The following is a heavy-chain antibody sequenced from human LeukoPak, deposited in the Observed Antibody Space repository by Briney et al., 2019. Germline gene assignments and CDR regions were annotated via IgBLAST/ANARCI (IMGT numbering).Heavy chain of an antibody. CDR3: VSIGSSRREGY. CDR2: IYSGGST. J-gene: IGHJ4*02. V-gene: IGHV3-66*02. Sequence: LAGGSLRLPCAASGFTVSSNYMSWVRQAPGKGLEWVSVIYSGGSTYYADSVKGRFTISRDNSKNTLYLQMNSLRAEDTAVYYCVSIGSSRREGYWGQGTLVTVSS. CDR1: GFTVSSNY. D-gene: IGHD6-6*01.